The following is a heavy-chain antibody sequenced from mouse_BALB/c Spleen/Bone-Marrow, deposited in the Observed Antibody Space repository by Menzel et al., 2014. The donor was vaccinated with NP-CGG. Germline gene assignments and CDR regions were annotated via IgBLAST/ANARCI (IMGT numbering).Heavy chain of an antibody. CDR3: ARDGVYGSHYYAMDY. CDR2: IWAGGST. CDR1: GFSLTSYG. Sequence: VKLMESGPGLVAPSQSLSITCTVSGFSLTSYGVHWVRQPPGKGLEWLGVIWAGGSTNYNSALMSRLSINKDNSKSQVFLKMNSLQTDDTAMYYCARDGVYGSHYYAMDYWGQGTSVTVSS. D-gene: IGHD1-1*02. V-gene: IGHV2-9*02. J-gene: IGHJ4*01.